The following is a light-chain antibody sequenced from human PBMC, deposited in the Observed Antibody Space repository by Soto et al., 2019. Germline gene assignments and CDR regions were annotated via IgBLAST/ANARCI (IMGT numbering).Light chain of an antibody. V-gene: IGKV3-20*01. CDR1: QTFPSSY. J-gene: IGKJ2*01. CDR3: QQFGIAPRT. Sequence: EIVLTQSPGTLSLSPGERATLSCRTSQTFPSSYLAWYQQKPGQAPRLLIYAASNRATGIPDRFSGSGSGTDFTLIISRLEPEDCAVYYCQQFGIAPRTFGQGTKLEIK. CDR2: AAS.